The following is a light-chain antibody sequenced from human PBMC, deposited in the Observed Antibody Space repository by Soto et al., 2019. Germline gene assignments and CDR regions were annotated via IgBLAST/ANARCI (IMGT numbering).Light chain of an antibody. V-gene: IGKV1-9*01. CDR1: QGVSSS. Sequence: IQLTQSPSSLSASVGDRVTITCRASQGVSSSLAWYQQKAGKAPKLLIYAASSLLSGVPSRFSGSGSGTDFTLTISCLQPDDFATYYCQQYNSFPWTFGQGTKVDIK. J-gene: IGKJ1*01. CDR3: QQYNSFPWT. CDR2: AAS.